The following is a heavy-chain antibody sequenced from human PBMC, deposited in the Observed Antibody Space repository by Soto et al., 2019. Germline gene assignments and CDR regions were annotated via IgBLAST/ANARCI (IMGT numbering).Heavy chain of an antibody. CDR3: ARAPPVAPFDY. Sequence: GGSLRLSCASSGLTFRSYAMHLVRQAPGKGLEWVAVISYDGSNKYYADSVKGRFTISRDNSKNTLYLQMKSLRAEDTAVYYCARAPPVAPFDYWGHGTLVTVSS. CDR1: GLTFRSYA. V-gene: IGHV3-30-3*01. J-gene: IGHJ4*01. CDR2: ISYDGSNK. D-gene: IGHD6-19*01.